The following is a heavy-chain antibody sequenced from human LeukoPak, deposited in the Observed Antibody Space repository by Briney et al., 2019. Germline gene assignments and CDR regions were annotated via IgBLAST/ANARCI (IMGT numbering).Heavy chain of an antibody. CDR2: INPDGSEK. D-gene: IGHD3-22*01. J-gene: IGHJ6*03. CDR1: RFTFNKYY. Sequence: PGGSLRLSCVASRFTFNKYYMSWVRQAPGKGLQWVANINPDGSEKYYVDSVKGRFTISRDNAKNSLYLQMNSLRAEDTAVYYCARGYYYDSSGWSYYYYYMDVWGKGTTVTISS. CDR3: ARGYYYDSSGWSYYYYYMDV. V-gene: IGHV3-7*01.